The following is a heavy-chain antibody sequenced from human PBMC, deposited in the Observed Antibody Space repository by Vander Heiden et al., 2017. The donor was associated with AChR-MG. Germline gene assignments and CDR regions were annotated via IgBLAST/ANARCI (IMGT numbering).Heavy chain of an antibody. CDR1: GFPFGDYY. CDR3: ARDVAMVTFGWFDP. D-gene: IGHD5-18*01. J-gene: IGHJ5*02. Sequence: QVQLVESGGGWVKPGGSLRLSCAASGFPFGDYYMSWIRQAPGKGLEWVSYISSSSSYTNYADSVKGRFTISRDNAKNSLYLQMNSLRAEDTAVYYCARDVAMVTFGWFDPWGQGTLVTVSS. V-gene: IGHV3-11*06. CDR2: ISSSSSYT.